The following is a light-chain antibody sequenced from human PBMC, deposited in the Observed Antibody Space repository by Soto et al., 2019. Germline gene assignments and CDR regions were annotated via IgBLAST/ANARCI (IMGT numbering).Light chain of an antibody. V-gene: IGKV1D-12*01. CDR1: QAISTW. Sequence: DIQMTQSPSSVSASVGDRVTITCRASQAISTWLAWYQQKQGKAPKLLIYAASNLQTVVPSRFSGSGSGTDFTLTISSLQPEDFATYYCQQANSFPRTFGQGTKVEIK. CDR3: QQANSFPRT. J-gene: IGKJ1*01. CDR2: AAS.